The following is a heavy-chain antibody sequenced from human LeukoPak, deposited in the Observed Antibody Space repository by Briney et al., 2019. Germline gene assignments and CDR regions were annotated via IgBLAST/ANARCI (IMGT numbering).Heavy chain of an antibody. CDR3: ARVFDS. CDR1: GGSVSTSYYY. J-gene: IGHJ4*02. CDR2: VFYTGKT. V-gene: IGHV4-39*07. Sequence: SETLSLTCTVSGGSVSTSYYYWGWIRQSPVKGLEWIGDVFYTGKTNYNPSLRGRATISIDTSKNQFSLKLTYVTAADSAVYYCARVFDSWGQGTLVTVSS.